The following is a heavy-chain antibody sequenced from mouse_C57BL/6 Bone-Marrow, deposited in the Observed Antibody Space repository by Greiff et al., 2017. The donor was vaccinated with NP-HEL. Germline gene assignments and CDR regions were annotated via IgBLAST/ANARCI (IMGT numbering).Heavy chain of an antibody. Sequence: VKLVESGAELARPGASVKMSCKASGYTFTSYTMHWVKQRPGQGLEWIGYINPSSGYTKYNQKFKDKATLTADKSSSTASMQLSSLTSEDSAVYYCARSGYYGLYAMDYWGQGTSVTVSS. CDR3: ARSGYYGLYAMDY. D-gene: IGHD1-2*01. CDR1: GYTFTSYT. J-gene: IGHJ4*01. V-gene: IGHV1-4*01. CDR2: INPSSGYT.